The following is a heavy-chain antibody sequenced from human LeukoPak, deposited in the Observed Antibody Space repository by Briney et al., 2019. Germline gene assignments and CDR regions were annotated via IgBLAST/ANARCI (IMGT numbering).Heavy chain of an antibody. CDR1: GSTFSTYE. J-gene: IGHJ4*02. D-gene: IGHD2-2*01. CDR2: ISSSAHHI. V-gene: IGHV3-21*01. CDR3: ARGIVPAAFDY. Sequence: GGSLRLSCAASGSTFSTYEMNWVRQAPGKGLEWVSSISSSAHHIAYADSVKGRFTISRDNAKNALYLQVNSLRAEDTAVYYCARGIVPAAFDYWGQGTLVTVSS.